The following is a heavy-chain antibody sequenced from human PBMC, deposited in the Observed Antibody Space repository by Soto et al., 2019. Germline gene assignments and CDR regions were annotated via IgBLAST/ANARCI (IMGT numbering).Heavy chain of an antibody. V-gene: IGHV1-8*01. D-gene: IGHD3-22*01. J-gene: IGHJ4*02. CDR2: LNPDSGNT. Sequence: QVQLVQSGAEVKKPGASVKVSCKTSGYAFTTYDIDWVRQATGQGLEWMGWLNPDSGNTGYAQKFQGRVTMTRNTSTSTAYMELSSLRSEDKAVYYCARGTYYHNYWGQGTLVTVSS. CDR1: GYAFTTYD. CDR3: ARGTYYHNY.